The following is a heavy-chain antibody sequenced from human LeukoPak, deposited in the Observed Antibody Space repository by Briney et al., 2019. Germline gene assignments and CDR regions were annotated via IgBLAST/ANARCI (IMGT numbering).Heavy chain of an antibody. CDR1: GYTFTSYY. D-gene: IGHD3-22*01. CDR2: INPSGGST. Sequence: ASVKVSCKASGYTFTSYYMHWVRQAPGQGLEWMGIINPSGGSTSYAQKLQGRVTMTRDTSTSTVYMELSSLRSEDTAVYYCAREETYYYDSSGSDAFDIWGQGTMVTVSS. J-gene: IGHJ3*02. V-gene: IGHV1-46*01. CDR3: AREETYYYDSSGSDAFDI.